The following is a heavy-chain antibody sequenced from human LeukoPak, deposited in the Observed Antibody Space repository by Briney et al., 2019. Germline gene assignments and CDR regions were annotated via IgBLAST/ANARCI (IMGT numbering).Heavy chain of an antibody. Sequence: GGSLRLSCAASGFTFSSDAMHWVRQAPGKGLEWVAIILSDGSKTYYADSVKGRFTISRDNSKNTLYLQMNSLRAEDTAVYYCAKDCSITMVRGVITPHYGMDVWGQGTTVTVSS. CDR3: AKDCSITMVRGVITPHYGMDV. CDR1: GFTFSSDA. CDR2: ILSDGSKT. J-gene: IGHJ6*02. D-gene: IGHD3-10*01. V-gene: IGHV3-30*02.